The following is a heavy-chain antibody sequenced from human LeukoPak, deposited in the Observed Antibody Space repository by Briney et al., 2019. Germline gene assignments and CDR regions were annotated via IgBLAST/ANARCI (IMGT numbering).Heavy chain of an antibody. CDR3: ARGARKDGYSFDY. D-gene: IGHD5-24*01. CDR2: INHSGST. CDR1: GGSFSGYY. V-gene: IGHV4-34*01. J-gene: IGHJ4*02. Sequence: SETLSLTCAVYGGSFSGYYWSWIRQPPGKGLEWIGEINHSGSTNYNPSLKSRVTISVDTSKNQFSLKLSSVTAADTAVYYCARGARKDGYSFDYWGQGTLVTVSS.